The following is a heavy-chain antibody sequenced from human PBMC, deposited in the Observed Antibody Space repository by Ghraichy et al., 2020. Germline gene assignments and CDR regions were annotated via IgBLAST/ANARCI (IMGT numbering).Heavy chain of an antibody. CDR3: ARQAPYSPPVYGMDV. CDR1: GGSILSDTYF. Sequence: SETLSLTCTVSGGSILSDTYFWGWLREPPGKGLEWIGYIFVGGSTHYKPSLKSRVTISADTSKHQVSLKVSSMTAADTAVYYCARQAPYSPPVYGMDVWGQGTPVTVSS. D-gene: IGHD5-18*01. CDR2: IFVGGST. V-gene: IGHV4-39*01. J-gene: IGHJ6*02.